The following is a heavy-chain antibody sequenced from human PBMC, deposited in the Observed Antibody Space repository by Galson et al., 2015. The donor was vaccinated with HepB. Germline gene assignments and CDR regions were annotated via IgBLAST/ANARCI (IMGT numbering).Heavy chain of an antibody. CDR1: GFPFNNAW. V-gene: IGHV3-15*01. Sequence: SLSLSCAASGFPFNNAWMTWVRQAPGRGLEWVGRIKSKTDGETTDYAAPVKGRFTISRDDSKNRLSLQMNSLKTEDTAVYYCTTDVYYSTYWSWLDPWGQGTLVTVSS. D-gene: IGHD2-8*02. CDR3: TTDVYYSTYWSWLDP. J-gene: IGHJ5*02. CDR2: IKSKTDGETT.